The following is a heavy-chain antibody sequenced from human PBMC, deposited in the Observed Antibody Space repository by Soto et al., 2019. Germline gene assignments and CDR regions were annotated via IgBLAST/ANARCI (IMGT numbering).Heavy chain of an antibody. V-gene: IGHV1-8*01. J-gene: IGHJ4*02. CDR2: MNPNSGNT. CDR1: GYTFTSYD. Sequence: QVQLVQSGAEVKKPGASVKVSCKASGYTFTSYDINWVRQATGQGLEWMGWMNPNSGNTGYAQKFQGRVTMTRNTSISTAYMELSSLRSEDTAVYYWVMRGYYGSGSYYEFDYWGQGTLVTVSS. D-gene: IGHD3-10*01. CDR3: VMRGYYGSGSYYEFDY.